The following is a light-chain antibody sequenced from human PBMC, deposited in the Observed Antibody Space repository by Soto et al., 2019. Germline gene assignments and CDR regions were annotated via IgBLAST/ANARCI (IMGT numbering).Light chain of an antibody. CDR3: SSYTSRSSHYV. Sequence: QSVLTQPASVSGSPGQSITISCTGTNSDVGDYNYVSWYQQHPGRAPKLMIYEVSNRPSGVSNRFFGSKSGNAASLTISGLQAEDEADYYCSSYTSRSSHYVFXTGTKLTVL. J-gene: IGLJ1*01. CDR2: EVS. CDR1: NSDVGDYNY. V-gene: IGLV2-14*01.